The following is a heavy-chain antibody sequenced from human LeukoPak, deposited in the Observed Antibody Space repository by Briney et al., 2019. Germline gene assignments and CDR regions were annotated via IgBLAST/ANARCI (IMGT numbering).Heavy chain of an antibody. CDR1: GFTFSSYW. Sequence: PGGSLRLSCAASGFTFSSYWMHWVRQAPGKGLVWVSRINSDGSSTSYADSVKGRFTISRDNSKNTLYLQMNSLRAEDTAVYYCAKDRNSGSYYEYWGQGTLVTVSS. V-gene: IGHV3-74*01. D-gene: IGHD1-26*01. J-gene: IGHJ4*02. CDR3: AKDRNSGSYYEY. CDR2: INSDGSST.